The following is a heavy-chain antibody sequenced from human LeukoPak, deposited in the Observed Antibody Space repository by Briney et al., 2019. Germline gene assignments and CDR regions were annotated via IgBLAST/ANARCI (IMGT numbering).Heavy chain of an antibody. J-gene: IGHJ4*02. CDR2: IKKDGSEK. CDR1: GFTLSNYW. Sequence: GGSLRLSCAASGFTLSNYWMNWVRQAPGKGLEWVANIKKDGSEKYDVDSVKGRFTISRDITKNSVYLQMNSLGVEDTAVYYCARNRGVDYWGQGTLVTVSS. CDR3: ARNRGVDY. V-gene: IGHV3-7*05. D-gene: IGHD2/OR15-2a*01.